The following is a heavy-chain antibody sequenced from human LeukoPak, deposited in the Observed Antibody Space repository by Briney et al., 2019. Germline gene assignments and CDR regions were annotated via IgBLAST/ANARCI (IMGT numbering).Heavy chain of an antibody. Sequence: SETLSLTWDVYGGSFSGYYWSWIRQPPGRGLEWVGSIISSGSTNYNASLKSRVTISLDTSKNHFSLNLSSVTAADTALYYCAIYASSTIFGVVVGGWFDPWGQGTLVTVSS. V-gene: IGHV4-59*01. J-gene: IGHJ5*02. CDR3: AIYASSTIFGVVVGGWFDP. D-gene: IGHD3-3*01. CDR1: GGSFSGYY. CDR2: IISSGST.